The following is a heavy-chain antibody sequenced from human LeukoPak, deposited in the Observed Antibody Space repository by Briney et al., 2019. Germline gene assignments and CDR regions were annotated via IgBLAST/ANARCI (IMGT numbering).Heavy chain of an antibody. CDR1: GFTFSSYR. V-gene: IGHV3-48*01. CDR3: AKEATYGGAAFDV. J-gene: IGHJ3*01. Sequence: GSLRLSCAASGFTFSSYRMNWVRQAPGKGLEWVSYISSSSSTIYYADSVKGRFTISRDDAKSSLYLQMNSLRVEDTAVYYCAKEATYGGAAFDVWGQGTTVTVSS. CDR2: ISSSSSTI. D-gene: IGHD3-10*01.